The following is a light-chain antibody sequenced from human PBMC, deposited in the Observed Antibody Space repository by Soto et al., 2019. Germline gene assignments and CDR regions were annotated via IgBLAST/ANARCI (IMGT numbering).Light chain of an antibody. J-gene: IGKJ1*01. CDR3: QQHSTAAWT. CDR1: QSVSSSY. Sequence: EIVVTQSPGTLSLSPGERATLSCRASQSVSSSYSAWYQQKPGQAPRLLIYGASNRATGIPDRFSGSGSGTDFTLTISRLEPEDSAVYYCQQHSTAAWTFGQGTRVEIK. V-gene: IGKV3-20*01. CDR2: GAS.